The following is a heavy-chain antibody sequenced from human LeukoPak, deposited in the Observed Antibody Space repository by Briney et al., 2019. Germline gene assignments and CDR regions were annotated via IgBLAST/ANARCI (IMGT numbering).Heavy chain of an antibody. Sequence: PGGSLRLSCAASGFTFSSYGMSWVRQAPGKGLEWVSGICGSGGSTYYADSVKGRFTISRDNSKNPLYLQMNSLRAEDTAVYYCAKRGSGYNHFDYWGQGTLVTVSS. CDR1: GFTFSSYG. CDR2: ICGSGGST. CDR3: AKRGSGYNHFDY. D-gene: IGHD3-3*01. V-gene: IGHV3-23*01. J-gene: IGHJ4*02.